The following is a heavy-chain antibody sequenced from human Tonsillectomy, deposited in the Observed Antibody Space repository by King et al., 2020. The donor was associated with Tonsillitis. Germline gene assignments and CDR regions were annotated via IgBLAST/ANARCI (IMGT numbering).Heavy chain of an antibody. CDR2: ISGSGVNT. CDR3: AKAWEICSTATCVQIPYFYGMDF. Sequence: VQLVESGGGLVQPGGSLRLSCAASGFTFSNYAMNWVRQAPGKGLEWVSAISGSGVNTYYADSVKGRFTISRDNSKNMLSLQMNSLRAEDTAIYYCAKAWEICSTATCVQIPYFYGMDFWGQGATVTVSS. CDR1: GFTFSNYA. V-gene: IGHV3-23*04. D-gene: IGHD1-26*01. J-gene: IGHJ6*02.